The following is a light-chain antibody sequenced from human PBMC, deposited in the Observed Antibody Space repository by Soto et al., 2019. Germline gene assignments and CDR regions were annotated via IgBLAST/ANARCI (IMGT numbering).Light chain of an antibody. CDR3: QHYNSYSEA. V-gene: IGKV1-5*01. J-gene: IGKJ1*01. CDR1: QSISSW. Sequence: DIQMTQSPSTLSASVGDRVTITCRASQSISSWLAWYQQKPGKAPKLLIYDASSLESGVPSTFSGSGYGTEFTLTISSLQPDDFATYYCQHYNSYSEAFGQGTKVDIK. CDR2: DAS.